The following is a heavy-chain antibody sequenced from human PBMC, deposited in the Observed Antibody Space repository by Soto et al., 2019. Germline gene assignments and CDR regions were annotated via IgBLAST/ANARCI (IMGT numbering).Heavy chain of an antibody. D-gene: IGHD1-1*01. J-gene: IGHJ4*02. CDR1: GFEFRANW. CDR2: LNHEGTYK. V-gene: IGHV3-74*01. Sequence: GGSLRLSCAASGFEFRANWMHWVRQAPGQGLVWVSRLNHEGTYKSYADSVKGRFTISRDNVKSELYLQMNNLRTEDTAVYYCARGGLEPFDSWGQGTLVTVSS. CDR3: ARGGLEPFDS.